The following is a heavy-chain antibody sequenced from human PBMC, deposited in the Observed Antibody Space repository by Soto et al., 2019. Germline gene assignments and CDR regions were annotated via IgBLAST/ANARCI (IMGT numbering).Heavy chain of an antibody. V-gene: IGHV3-7*03. D-gene: IGHD1-1*01. Sequence: GGSLRLSCAVSGLTFSSHWMSWVRQAPGKGLEWVANMDEDGSRRYYVESVKGRFTISRDNSRNTLYLQMNNLRAEDTAVYYCAKGQQPYYMDVWGKGTTVTVSS. CDR2: MDEDGSRR. J-gene: IGHJ6*03. CDR3: AKGQQPYYMDV. CDR1: GLTFSSHW.